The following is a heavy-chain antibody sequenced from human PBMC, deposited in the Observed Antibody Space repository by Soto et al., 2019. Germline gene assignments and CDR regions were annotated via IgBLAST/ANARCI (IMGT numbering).Heavy chain of an antibody. CDR2: ISTSSSYT. V-gene: IGHV3-11*03. CDR1: GFTFSDHY. CDR3: ARLRLTGYFDY. J-gene: IGHJ4*02. Sequence: GGSLRLSCVGSGFTFSDHYMSWIRQAPGKGLEWLSYISTSSSYTNYADSVKGRFTISRDNAMNSLYLQMNSLRAEDTAVYYCARLRLTGYFDYWGQGTLVTVSS.